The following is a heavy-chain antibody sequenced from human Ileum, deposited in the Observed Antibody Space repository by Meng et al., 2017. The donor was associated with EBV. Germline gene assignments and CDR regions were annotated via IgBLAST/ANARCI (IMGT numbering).Heavy chain of an antibody. D-gene: IGHD6-19*01. CDR3: ARVGQWLPIDY. J-gene: IGHJ4*02. CDR1: GCAISHSNW. V-gene: IGHV4-4*02. CDR2: IYHSGST. Sequence: VHRGVVGPRLVKPSGTLSRTCVFAGCAISHSNWLSWVRQPPGNGLDWIGEIYHSGSTNYNPSLKSRVTISVDKSKNQFSLNLSSVTAADTAVYYCARVGQWLPIDYWGQGTLVTVSS.